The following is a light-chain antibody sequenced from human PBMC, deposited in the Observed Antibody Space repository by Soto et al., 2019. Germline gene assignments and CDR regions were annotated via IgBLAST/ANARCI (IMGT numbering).Light chain of an antibody. V-gene: IGKV1-17*01. CDR2: AAS. CDR1: QSISNH. Sequence: DIQMTQSPSSLSASVEDRVIITCRASQSISNHLNWYQQKPGKAPKLLIFAASSLQSGVPSRFSGSGSGTEFTLTISSLQPDDFATYYCQQYNGYSTWTFGQGTKVDIK. CDR3: QQYNGYSTWT. J-gene: IGKJ1*01.